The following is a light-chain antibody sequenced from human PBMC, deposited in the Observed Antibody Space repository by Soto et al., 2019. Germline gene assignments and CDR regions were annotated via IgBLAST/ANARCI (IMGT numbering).Light chain of an antibody. V-gene: IGKV3-20*01. Sequence: EIVLTQSPATLSLSPGERATLSCRASQSVYRSLAWYQQKPGQAPKLLIYDASSRATGIPDRFSGGGSGTDFILTISRLEPEDFAVYYCQQYGSSPPITFGQGTRLEI. CDR2: DAS. CDR3: QQYGSSPPIT. J-gene: IGKJ5*01. CDR1: QSVYRS.